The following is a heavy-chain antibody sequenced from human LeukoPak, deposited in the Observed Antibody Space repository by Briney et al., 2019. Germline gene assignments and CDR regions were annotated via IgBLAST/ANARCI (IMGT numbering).Heavy chain of an antibody. CDR1: GGTFSSYA. CDR3: ARSSGSDRYYYYYMDV. CDR2: IIPIFGTA. J-gene: IGHJ6*03. D-gene: IGHD3-16*02. Sequence: GASVKVSCKASGGTFSSYAICWVRQAPGQGLEWMGGIIPIFGTANYAQKFQGRVTITADESTSTAYMELSSLRSEDTAVYYCARSSGSDRYYYYYMDVWGKGTTVTVSS. V-gene: IGHV1-69*13.